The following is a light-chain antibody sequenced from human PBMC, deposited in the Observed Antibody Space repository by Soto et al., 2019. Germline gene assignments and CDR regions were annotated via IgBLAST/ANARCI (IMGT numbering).Light chain of an antibody. Sequence: QSALTQPPSASGSPGQSVTISCTGTSSDVGGYNYVSWYQHHPGKAPKLMIYEVSKRPSGLPDRFSGSKSGNTASLTVSGLQAEDEADYYCSSHAGSKNVVFGGGTKLTVL. J-gene: IGLJ2*01. CDR1: SSDVGGYNY. CDR2: EVS. V-gene: IGLV2-8*01. CDR3: SSHAGSKNVV.